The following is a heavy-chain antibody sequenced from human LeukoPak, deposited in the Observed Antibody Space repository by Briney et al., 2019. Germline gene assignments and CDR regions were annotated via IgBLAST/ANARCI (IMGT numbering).Heavy chain of an antibody. Sequence: SETLSLTCAVYGGSFSGYYWSWIRQPPGKGLEWIEEINHSGSTNYNPSLKSRVTISVDTSKNQFSLKLSSVTAAGTAVYYCARGCRTTVTTKKVWFDPWGQGTLVTVSS. CDR3: ARGCRTTVTTKKVWFDP. J-gene: IGHJ5*02. V-gene: IGHV4-34*01. CDR2: INHSGST. CDR1: GGSFSGYY. D-gene: IGHD4-17*01.